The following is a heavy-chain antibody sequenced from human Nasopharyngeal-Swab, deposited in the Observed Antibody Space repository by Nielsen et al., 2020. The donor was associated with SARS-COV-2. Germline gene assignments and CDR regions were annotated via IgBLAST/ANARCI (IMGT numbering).Heavy chain of an antibody. J-gene: IGHJ6*03. CDR2: ISGGGDST. Sequence: GGSLRLSCAASGFTFNSFAMSWVRQAPGKGLEWVSGISGGGDSTHYADSVKVRFTISRDNAKNTLFLQMNSVRVEDTAVYYCVGQSPEGYYYYYMDVWGTGTTVTVSS. CDR3: VGQSPEGYYYYYMDV. V-gene: IGHV3-23*01. CDR1: GFTFNSFA.